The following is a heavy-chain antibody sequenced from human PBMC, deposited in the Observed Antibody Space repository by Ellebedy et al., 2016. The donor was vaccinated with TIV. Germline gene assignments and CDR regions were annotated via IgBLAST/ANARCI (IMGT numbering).Heavy chain of an antibody. D-gene: IGHD6-6*01. CDR3: ARVGFSGSSVAFDY. J-gene: IGHJ4*02. Sequence: AASVKVSCKASGYTFTSYYIHWVRQAPGQGLEWMGIINHRDGSTSYATNFQGRVTLTRDTSTSSVYLELSRLRSDDAAVYYCARVGFSGSSVAFDYWGQGTLVTVSS. CDR2: INHRDGST. V-gene: IGHV1-46*01. CDR1: GYTFTSYY.